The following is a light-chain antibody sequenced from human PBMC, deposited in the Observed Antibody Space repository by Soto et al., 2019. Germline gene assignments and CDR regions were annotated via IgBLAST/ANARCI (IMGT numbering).Light chain of an antibody. CDR1: QGIRND. CDR3: LHHYTYTWT. Sequence: DIQMTQSPSSLSASVGDRVSITCRASQGIRNDLVWYQQKPGKAPKRLIYTASSLQSGVPSRFSGSGSGTEFTPTTSSLQPEDFATHYCLHHYTYTWTVGQGTKVETK. CDR2: TAS. J-gene: IGKJ1*01. V-gene: IGKV1-17*01.